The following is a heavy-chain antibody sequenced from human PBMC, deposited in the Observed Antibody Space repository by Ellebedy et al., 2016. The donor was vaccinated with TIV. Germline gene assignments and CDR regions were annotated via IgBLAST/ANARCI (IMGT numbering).Heavy chain of an antibody. D-gene: IGHD2-2*02. CDR3: AKWTVGYCSSASCYTGDY. Sequence: MPSETLSLTCAVYGGSFSNYYWSWIRQPPGKGLEWIGEFNLGGTTNYNPSLKSRVTISVDTSKNQFSLKLRSVTAADTAVYYCAKWTVGYCSSASCYTGDYWGQGTLVTVSS. V-gene: IGHV4-34*01. CDR1: GGSFSNYY. CDR2: FNLGGTT. J-gene: IGHJ4*02.